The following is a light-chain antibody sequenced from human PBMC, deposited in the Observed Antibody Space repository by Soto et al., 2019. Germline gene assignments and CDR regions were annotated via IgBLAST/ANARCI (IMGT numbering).Light chain of an antibody. J-gene: IGKJ2*01. Sequence: DIQMTQSLSSLSASVGDTVTITCRASQSISNSLSWYQQKPGKAPKFLIYVASTLQRGVPSRFSGSGSGTDVTLTISSLQPEDVANYYCQQTFSPPYTFGQGTKLEIK. CDR2: VAS. CDR3: QQTFSPPYT. CDR1: QSISNS. V-gene: IGKV1-39*01.